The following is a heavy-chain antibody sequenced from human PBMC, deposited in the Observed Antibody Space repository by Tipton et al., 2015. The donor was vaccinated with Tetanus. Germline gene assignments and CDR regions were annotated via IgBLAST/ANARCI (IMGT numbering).Heavy chain of an antibody. Sequence: GSLRLSCAVSGGSLSTSHWAWIRQPPGKGLEWVGKITYSRATNYNSSLKSRVTMSLDTSTSQFSLELTSATAADTAVYFCARTPDYYYGMDVWGQGTTVTVSS. V-gene: IGHV4-59*01. CDR1: GGSLSTSH. CDR2: ITYSRAT. CDR3: ARTPDYYYGMDV. J-gene: IGHJ6*02.